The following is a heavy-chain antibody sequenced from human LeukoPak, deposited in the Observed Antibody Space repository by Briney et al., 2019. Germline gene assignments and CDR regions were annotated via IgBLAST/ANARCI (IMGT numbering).Heavy chain of an antibody. D-gene: IGHD2-2*01. J-gene: IGHJ4*02. Sequence: GGSLRLSCAASGFTFSGYAMTWVRQAPGEGLEWVSTISGNGGTTNYADSVKGRFTISRDNSKHMVLLQMNSLRADDTAVYYCAKGRLVPAALLDFWGQGTLVTVSS. CDR2: ISGNGGTT. CDR3: AKGRLVPAALLDF. CDR1: GFTFSGYA. V-gene: IGHV3-23*01.